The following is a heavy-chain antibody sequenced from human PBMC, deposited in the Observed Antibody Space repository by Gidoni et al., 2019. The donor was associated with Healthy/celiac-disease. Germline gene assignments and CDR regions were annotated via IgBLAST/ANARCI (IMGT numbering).Heavy chain of an antibody. D-gene: IGHD2-2*02. V-gene: IGHV4-34*01. CDR1: GGSFSGYY. CDR3: ARGTYLRFPQYYYYYYGMDV. CDR2: INHSGST. Sequence: QVQLQQWGAGLLKPSETLSLPCAVYGGSFSGYYWSWIRQPPGKGLEWLGEINHSGSTNYNPSLKSRVTISVDTSKNQFSLKLSSVTAADTAVYYCARGTYLRFPQYYYYYYGMDVWGQGTTVTVSS. J-gene: IGHJ6*02.